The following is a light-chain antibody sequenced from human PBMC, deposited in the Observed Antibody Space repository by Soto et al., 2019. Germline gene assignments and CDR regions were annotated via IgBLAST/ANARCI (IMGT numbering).Light chain of an antibody. Sequence: EIVMTQSPATLSVSPGEGSTLSCWASLWVHKNVAWYQQKPGQAPRLLIYGASTRATGTPARFSGSGSGTDFNLTISSLQSEDFAVYYCQQYNNWPPITFGQGTRLEIK. CDR2: GAS. J-gene: IGKJ5*01. CDR1: LWVHKN. V-gene: IGKV3D-15*01. CDR3: QQYNNWPPIT.